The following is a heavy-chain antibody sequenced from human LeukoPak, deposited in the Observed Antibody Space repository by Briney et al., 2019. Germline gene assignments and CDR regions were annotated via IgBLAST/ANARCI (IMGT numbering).Heavy chain of an antibody. Sequence: ASVKVSCKASGYTFTSYGISWVRQAPGQGLEWMGWISAYNGNTNYAQKLQGRVTMTTDTSTSTAYMELRSLRSDDTAVYYCARDSPGGGFGELLPNYGMDVWGQGTTVTVSS. V-gene: IGHV1-18*01. D-gene: IGHD3-10*01. J-gene: IGHJ6*02. CDR1: GYTFTSYG. CDR3: ARDSPGGGFGELLPNYGMDV. CDR2: ISAYNGNT.